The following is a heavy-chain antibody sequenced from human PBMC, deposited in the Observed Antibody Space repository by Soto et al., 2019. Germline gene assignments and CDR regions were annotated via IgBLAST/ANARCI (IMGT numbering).Heavy chain of an antibody. Sequence: TSGTLSLTCTFSGGSISSGDYYWSWIRQPPGKGLEWIGYIYYSGSTYYNPSLKSRATISVDTSKNQFSLKLSSVTAADTAVYYCARGRITMVRGVIPVDYWGQGTLVTVSS. CDR2: IYYSGST. CDR1: GGSISSGDYY. J-gene: IGHJ4*02. V-gene: IGHV4-30-4*01. D-gene: IGHD3-10*01. CDR3: ARGRITMVRGVIPVDY.